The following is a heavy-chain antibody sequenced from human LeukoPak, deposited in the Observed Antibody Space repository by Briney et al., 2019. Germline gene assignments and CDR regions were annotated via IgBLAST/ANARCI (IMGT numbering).Heavy chain of an antibody. CDR1: GFTFSTYV. CDR3: ATTPGAYYYYHMDV. V-gene: IGHV3-23*01. CDR2: ILGSGGGT. J-gene: IGHJ6*02. Sequence: GGSLRLSCAASGFTFSTYVMTWVRQAPGKGLEWVSAILGSGGGTYYADSVKGRFTISRDNSKNTLYLQMNSLRAEDTAVYNCATTPGAYYYYHMDVWGQGTTVTVSS. D-gene: IGHD3-10*01.